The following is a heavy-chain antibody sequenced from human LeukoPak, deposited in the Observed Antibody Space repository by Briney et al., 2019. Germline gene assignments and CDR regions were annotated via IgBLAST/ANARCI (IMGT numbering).Heavy chain of an antibody. J-gene: IGHJ4*02. Sequence: GGSLRLSCAASGSTFDDYVMNWVRQAPGKGLEWVSGISWNSGTIGYADSVKGRFTISRDNSKNTLYLQMNSLRAEDTAVYYCAKDRVTMVRGAVDYWGQGTLVTVSS. CDR3: AKDRVTMVRGAVDY. D-gene: IGHD3-10*01. V-gene: IGHV3-9*01. CDR2: ISWNSGTI. CDR1: GSTFDDYV.